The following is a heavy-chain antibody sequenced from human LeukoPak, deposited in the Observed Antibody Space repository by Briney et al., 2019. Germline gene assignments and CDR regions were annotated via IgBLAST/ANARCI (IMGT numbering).Heavy chain of an antibody. D-gene: IGHD3-22*01. V-gene: IGHV4-4*02. CDR3: ARDISGYPKAQNAFDL. CDR1: GGSISSSNW. CDR2: IYHSGST. Sequence: SGTVSLTCAVSGGSISSSNWWSRVRQPPGKGLEWIGEIYHSGSTNYNPSLKSRVTISVDKSKNQFSLRLSSVTAADTAVYYCARDISGYPKAQNAFDLWGQGTVVTVSS. J-gene: IGHJ3*01.